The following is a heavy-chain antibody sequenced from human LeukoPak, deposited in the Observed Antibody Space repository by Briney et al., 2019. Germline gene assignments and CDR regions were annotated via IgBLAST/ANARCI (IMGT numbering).Heavy chain of an antibody. Sequence: SETLSLTCGVKGGSFGDYYWSWIRQPPGKGLEWIGEVDHSGTTNYNPSLKGRVTILIHTSKSQFSLKVNSVTAADTAVYYCARGGSTWYIDTWGQGTLVTVSP. J-gene: IGHJ4*02. CDR3: ARGGSTWYIDT. CDR1: GGSFGDYY. V-gene: IGHV4-34*01. CDR2: VDHSGTT. D-gene: IGHD6-13*01.